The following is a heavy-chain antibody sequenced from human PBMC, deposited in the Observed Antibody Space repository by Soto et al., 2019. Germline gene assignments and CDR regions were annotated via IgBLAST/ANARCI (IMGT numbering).Heavy chain of an antibody. Sequence: ASVKVSCKASGYTFTSYAMLWVRQAPGQRLEWMGWVNAGNGNTKYSQKFQGRVTITRDTSASTAYMELSSLRSEDTAVYCCARDTGHSFRTTRGQRTLVPVSS. CDR1: GYTFTSYA. CDR2: VNAGNGNT. CDR3: ARDTGHSFRTT. V-gene: IGHV1-3*01. J-gene: IGHJ1*01. D-gene: IGHD5-18*01.